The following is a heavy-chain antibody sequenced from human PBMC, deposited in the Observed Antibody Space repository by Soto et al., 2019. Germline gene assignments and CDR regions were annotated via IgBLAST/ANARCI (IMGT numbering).Heavy chain of an antibody. Sequence: GSLRLSCVSSGFTFSEFGMHCVLHGPGKGLEWLAVISEDAETDFHADSVKGRFTVSRDNFKETLYLQMNSLTTDDSGVYFCAKAPFRRPYYFYGMDVWGQGTTVTVS. CDR2: ISEDAETD. J-gene: IGHJ6*02. V-gene: IGHV3-30*18. CDR3: AKAPFRRPYYFYGMDV. D-gene: IGHD3-10*01. CDR1: GFTFSEFG.